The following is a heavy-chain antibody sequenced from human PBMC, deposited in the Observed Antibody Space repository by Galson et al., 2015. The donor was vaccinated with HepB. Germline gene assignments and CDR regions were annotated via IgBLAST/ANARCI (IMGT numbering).Heavy chain of an antibody. CDR3: VAQGATLRFLEWLFPGY. CDR1: GFTFSSYA. Sequence: SLRLSCAASGFTFSSYAMHWVRQAPGKGLEYVSAISSNGGSTYYADSVKGRFTISRDNSKNTLYLQMSSLRAEDTAVYYCVAQGATLRFLEWLFPGYWGQGTLVTVSS. CDR2: ISSNGGST. J-gene: IGHJ4*02. V-gene: IGHV3-64D*06. D-gene: IGHD3-3*01.